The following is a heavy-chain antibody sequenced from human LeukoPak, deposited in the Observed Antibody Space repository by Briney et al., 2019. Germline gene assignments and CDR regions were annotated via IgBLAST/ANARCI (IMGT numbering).Heavy chain of an antibody. Sequence: SETLSLTCTVSGGSISSHYWSWIRQPPGEGLEWIGYIYYSGSTNYNPSLKSRVTISVDTSKNQFSLKLSSVTAADTAVYYCARGRYSNYHFDYWGQGTLVTVSS. J-gene: IGHJ4*02. CDR3: ARGRYSNYHFDY. CDR1: GGSISSHY. CDR2: IYYSGST. D-gene: IGHD4-11*01. V-gene: IGHV4-59*11.